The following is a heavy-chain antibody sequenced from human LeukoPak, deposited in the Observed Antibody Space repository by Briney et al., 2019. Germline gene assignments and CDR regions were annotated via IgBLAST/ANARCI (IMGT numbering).Heavy chain of an antibody. J-gene: IGHJ4*02. CDR3: ARYCSSTSCYPD. CDR2: MNPNSGNT. V-gene: IGHV1-8*01. D-gene: IGHD2-2*01. CDR1: GYTFTSYD. Sequence: SVKVSCKASGYTFTSYDINWVRQATGQGLEWMGWMNPNSGNTGYAQKFQGRVTMTRNTSISTAYMELSSLRSEDTAVYYCARYCSSTSCYPDWGQGTLVTVSS.